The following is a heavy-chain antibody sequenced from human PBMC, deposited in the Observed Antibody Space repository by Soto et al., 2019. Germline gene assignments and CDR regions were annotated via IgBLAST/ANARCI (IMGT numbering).Heavy chain of an antibody. Sequence: QVQLVQSGAEVKKPGSSVKVSCKASGGTFSSYTISWVRQAPGQGLEWMGRIIPILGIANYAQKFQGRVTXXAXKXXSTAYMELSSLRSEDTAVYYCARGHGDYGAYLFDYWGQGTLVTVSS. V-gene: IGHV1-69*02. J-gene: IGHJ4*02. CDR1: GGTFSSYT. CDR2: IIPILGIA. CDR3: ARGHGDYGAYLFDY. D-gene: IGHD4-17*01.